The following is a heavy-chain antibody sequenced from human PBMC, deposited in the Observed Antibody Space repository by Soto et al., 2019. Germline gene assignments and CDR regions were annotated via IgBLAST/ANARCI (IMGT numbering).Heavy chain of an antibody. D-gene: IGHD2-2*02. CDR3: ARVGYCSSTSCYNGYGMDV. CDR1: GGSISSGDYY. V-gene: IGHV4-30-4*01. CDR2: IYYSGST. J-gene: IGHJ6*02. Sequence: ASETLSLTCTVSGGSISSGDYYWSWIRQPPGKGLEWIGYIYYSGSTYYNPSLKSRVTISVDTSKNQFSLKLSSVTAADTAVYYCARVGYCSSTSCYNGYGMDVWGQGTTVTVSS.